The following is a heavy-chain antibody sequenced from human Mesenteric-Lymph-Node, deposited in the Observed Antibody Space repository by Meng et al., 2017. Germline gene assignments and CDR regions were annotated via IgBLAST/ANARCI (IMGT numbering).Heavy chain of an antibody. CDR3: ARWSANEGNWFSP. CDR2: ISAYNGNT. Sequence: ASVKVSCKASGYTFTSYGISWLRQAPGQGLEWMGWISAYNGNTNYAQKLQGRVTMTTDTSTSTAYMELSSLRSEDTAVYYCARWSANEGNWFSPWGQGTLVTVSS. V-gene: IGHV1-18*01. J-gene: IGHJ5*02. CDR1: GYTFTSYG. D-gene: IGHD1-26*01.